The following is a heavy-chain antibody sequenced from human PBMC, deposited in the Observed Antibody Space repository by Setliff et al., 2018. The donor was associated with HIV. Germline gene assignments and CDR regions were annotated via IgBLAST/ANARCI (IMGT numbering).Heavy chain of an antibody. CDR2: IYHSGST. V-gene: IGHV4-38-2*01. CDR1: GYSISSGYY. J-gene: IGHJ4*02. Sequence: SETLSLTCAVSGYSISSGYYWGWIRQPPGKGLEWIGSIYHSGSTYYNSSLKSRVTISVDTSKNQFSLKLSSVTAADTAVYYCARQIAVAATPHYFDYWGQGTLVTVSS. D-gene: IGHD6-19*01. CDR3: ARQIAVAATPHYFDY.